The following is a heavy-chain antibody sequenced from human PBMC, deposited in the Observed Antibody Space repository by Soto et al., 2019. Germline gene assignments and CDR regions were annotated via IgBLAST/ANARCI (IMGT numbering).Heavy chain of an antibody. V-gene: IGHV3-48*01. CDR3: ARDHFDIVVVVAAREDAFDI. Sequence: GGSLRLSCAASGFSFRKYAMSWVRQAPGKGLEWVSYISSSSSTIYYADSVKGRFTISRDNAKNSLYLQMSSLRAEDTAVYYCARDHFDIVVVVAAREDAFDIWGQGTMVTVSS. J-gene: IGHJ3*02. CDR2: ISSSSSTI. D-gene: IGHD2-15*01. CDR1: GFSFRKYA.